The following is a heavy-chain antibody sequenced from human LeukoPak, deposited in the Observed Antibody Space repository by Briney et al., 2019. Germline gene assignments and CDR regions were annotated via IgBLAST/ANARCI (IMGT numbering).Heavy chain of an antibody. CDR1: GLTVGSNY. CDR3: ARLAAAHHFDY. Sequence: PGGSLRLSCAASGLTVGSNYMTWVRQAPGKGLEWVSVIYSGGSTYYADSVKGGFTISRDNSKNTLYLQMNSLRAEDTAVYCCARLAAAHHFDYWGQGTLVPVSS. CDR2: IYSGGST. V-gene: IGHV3-66*04. J-gene: IGHJ4*02. D-gene: IGHD6-13*01.